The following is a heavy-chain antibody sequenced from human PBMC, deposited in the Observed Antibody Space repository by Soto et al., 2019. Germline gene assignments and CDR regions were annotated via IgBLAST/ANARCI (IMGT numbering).Heavy chain of an antibody. CDR2: IWYDGSKK. Sequence: GGSLRLSCAASGFGFGSYGMHWVRQAPGKGLEWVAIIWYDGSKKYYPDSVKGRVTISRDNSENKVYLQMSSLRFEDTAVYYCARTLYGDNFDYWGQGTLVTVSS. CDR1: GFGFGSYG. J-gene: IGHJ4*02. V-gene: IGHV3-33*01. D-gene: IGHD4-17*01. CDR3: ARTLYGDNFDY.